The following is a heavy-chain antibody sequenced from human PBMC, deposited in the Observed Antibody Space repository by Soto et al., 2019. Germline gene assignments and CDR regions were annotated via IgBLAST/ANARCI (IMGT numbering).Heavy chain of an antibody. V-gene: IGHV3-23*01. CDR2: ISGGGDSA. D-gene: IGHD3-3*01. CDR3: AKDSYGGYYGAFDI. Sequence: EVQLLESGGGLVQPGGSLRLSCTASGFTFSNYAMRWVRQAPGKGLEWVSVISGGGDSASHADSVRGRFTISRDNSINTLYLQMNRLRAEDTALYYCAKDSYGGYYGAFDIWGQGTMVTVSS. CDR1: GFTFSNYA. J-gene: IGHJ3*02.